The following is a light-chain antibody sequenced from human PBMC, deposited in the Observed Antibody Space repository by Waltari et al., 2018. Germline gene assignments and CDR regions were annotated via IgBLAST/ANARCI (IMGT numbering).Light chain of an antibody. CDR1: EKIADN. Sequence: EKVLTQSPATLSVSPGEEVTLSCRASEKIADNLAWYQQRPGQAPRLLIYDASTRASDIPARFSGSGSGTEFTLTISSLQPDDIAVYYCQQYNDKYSFGQGTKLGI. J-gene: IGKJ2*03. V-gene: IGKV3-15*01. CDR3: QQYNDKYS. CDR2: DAS.